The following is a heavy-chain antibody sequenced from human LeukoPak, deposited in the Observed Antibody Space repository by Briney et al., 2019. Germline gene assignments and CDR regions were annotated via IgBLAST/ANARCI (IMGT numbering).Heavy chain of an antibody. J-gene: IGHJ4*02. CDR1: GGTFSSYT. CDR3: ARALDADYDSSGYYYERVAFDY. Sequence: SVKVSCKASGGTFSSYTISWVRQAPGQGLEWMGRIIPILGIANYAQKFQGRVTITADKSTSTAYMELSSLRSEDTAVYYCARALDADYDSSGYYYERVAFDYWGQGTLVTISS. V-gene: IGHV1-69*02. D-gene: IGHD3-22*01. CDR2: IIPILGIA.